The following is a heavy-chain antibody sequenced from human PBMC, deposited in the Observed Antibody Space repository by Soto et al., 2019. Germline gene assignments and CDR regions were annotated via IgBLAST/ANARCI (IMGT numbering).Heavy chain of an antibody. V-gene: IGHV4-34*01. CDR1: GGSFSGYY. CDR3: ARDMTTVTTRGMDV. Sequence: SETLSLTCAVYGGSFSGYYWSWIRQPPGKGLEWIGEINHSGSTNYNPSLKSRVTISVDTSKNQFSLKLSSVTAADTAVYYCARDMTTVTTRGMDVWGQGTTVTVSS. D-gene: IGHD4-17*01. J-gene: IGHJ6*02. CDR2: INHSGST.